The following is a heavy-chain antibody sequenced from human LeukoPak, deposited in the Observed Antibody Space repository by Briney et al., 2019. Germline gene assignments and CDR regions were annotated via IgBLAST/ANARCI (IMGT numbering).Heavy chain of an antibody. CDR3: ARDGEAAAALDY. J-gene: IGHJ4*02. V-gene: IGHV1-46*01. CDR2: INPSGGST. CDR1: GDTFTSYY. D-gene: IGHD6-13*01. Sequence: GASVKVSCKASGDTFTSYYMHWVRQAPGQGLEWMGIINPSGGSTSYAQKFQGRVTMTRDMSTSTVYMELSSLRSEDTAVYYCARDGEAAAALDYWGQGTLVTVSS.